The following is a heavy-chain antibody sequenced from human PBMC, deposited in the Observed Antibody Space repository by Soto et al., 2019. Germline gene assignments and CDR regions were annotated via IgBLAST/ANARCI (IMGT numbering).Heavy chain of an antibody. J-gene: IGHJ4*02. Sequence: ASLKISCKASGYTFTSYGISGARQAPGQGLEWMGWISAYNGNTNYAQKLQGRVTMTTDTSTSTAYMELRSLRSDDTAVYYCARDAAVGLFDYWGQGTLVTV. CDR3: ARDAAVGLFDY. V-gene: IGHV1-18*01. CDR1: GYTFTSYG. CDR2: ISAYNGNT. D-gene: IGHD1-26*01.